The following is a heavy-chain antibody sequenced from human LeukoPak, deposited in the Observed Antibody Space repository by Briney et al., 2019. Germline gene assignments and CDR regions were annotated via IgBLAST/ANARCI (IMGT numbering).Heavy chain of an antibody. J-gene: IGHJ6*02. Sequence: GGSLRLSCAASGFTFSSYSMSWVRQAPGKGLEWVSSISSSSSYIYYADSVNGRFTISRDNPKNSLYLQMNSLRAEDTAVYYCARDMQQLPGDYYYGMDGWGQGTTVTVSS. CDR2: ISSSSSYI. D-gene: IGHD6-13*01. V-gene: IGHV3-21*01. CDR1: GFTFSSYS. CDR3: ARDMQQLPGDYYYGMDG.